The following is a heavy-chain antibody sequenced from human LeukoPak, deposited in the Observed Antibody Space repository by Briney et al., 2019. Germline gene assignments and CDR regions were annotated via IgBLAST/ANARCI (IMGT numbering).Heavy chain of an antibody. D-gene: IGHD6-19*01. V-gene: IGHV3-53*01. Sequence: GGSLRLSCAVSGFTVSSIYMTWVRQAPGKGLEWVSSIYSDGNRYYADSVMGRFTLSRDSSRNTLYLQMNDLRVEHTAVYYCAGDTHSSSWYDHWGQGTLVTVSS. CDR2: IYSDGNR. J-gene: IGHJ5*02. CDR3: AGDTHSSSWYDH. CDR1: GFTVSSIY.